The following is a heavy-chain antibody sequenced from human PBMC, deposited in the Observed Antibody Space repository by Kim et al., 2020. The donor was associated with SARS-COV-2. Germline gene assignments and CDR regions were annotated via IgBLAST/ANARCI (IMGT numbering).Heavy chain of an antibody. CDR3: ARGTSPLLLWFGESQIDY. CDR2: IYYSGST. Sequence: SETLSLTCTVSGGSVSSGSYYWSWIRQPPGKGLEWIGYIYYSGSTNYNPSLKSRVTISVDTSKNQFSLKLSSVTAADTAVYYCARGTSPLLLWFGESQIDYWGQGTLVTVSS. CDR1: GGSVSSGSYY. D-gene: IGHD3-10*01. J-gene: IGHJ4*02. V-gene: IGHV4-61*01.